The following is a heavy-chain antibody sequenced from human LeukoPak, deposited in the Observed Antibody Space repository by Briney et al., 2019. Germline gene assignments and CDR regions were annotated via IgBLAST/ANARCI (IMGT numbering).Heavy chain of an antibody. J-gene: IGHJ4*02. Sequence: LSGGSLRLSCAASGFTFSSYAMSWVRQAPGKGLEWVSAISGSGGSTYYADSVKGRFTISRDNSKNTLYLQMNSLRAEDTAVYYCARVTTVTVAPLLGYWGQGTLVTVSS. CDR3: ARVTTVTVAPLLGY. CDR2: ISGSGGST. CDR1: GFTFSSYA. V-gene: IGHV3-23*01. D-gene: IGHD4-17*01.